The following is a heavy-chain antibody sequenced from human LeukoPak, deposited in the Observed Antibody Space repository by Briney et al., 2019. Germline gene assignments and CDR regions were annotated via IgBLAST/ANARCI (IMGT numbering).Heavy chain of an antibody. J-gene: IGHJ4*02. CDR1: GGSFSGYY. Sequence: PSETPSLTCAVYGGSFSGYYWSWIRQPPEGGLGWVGEINHSGGTNYNPSLKSRVTISVDTSKNQCSMKLSSVTAAGTAVYYCARGVYCNGGSCYTRFDYWGQGTLVTVSS. CDR2: INHSGGT. V-gene: IGHV4-34*01. CDR3: ARGVYCNGGSCYTRFDY. D-gene: IGHD2-15*01.